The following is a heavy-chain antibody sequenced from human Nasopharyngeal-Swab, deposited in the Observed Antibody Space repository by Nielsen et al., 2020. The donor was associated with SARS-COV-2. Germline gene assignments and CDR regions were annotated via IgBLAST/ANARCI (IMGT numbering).Heavy chain of an antibody. J-gene: IGHJ4*02. CDR2: IYYSGST. V-gene: IGHV4-39*07. D-gene: IGHD3-10*01. CDR3: ARGGFGELLLGY. Sequence: PGKGLEWIGSIYYSGSTYYNPSLKSRVTISVDRSKNQFSLKLSSVTAADTAVYYCARGGFGELLLGYWGQGTLVTVSS.